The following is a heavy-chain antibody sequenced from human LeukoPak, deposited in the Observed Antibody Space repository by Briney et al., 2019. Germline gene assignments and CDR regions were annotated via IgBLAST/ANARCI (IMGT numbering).Heavy chain of an antibody. CDR3: AMSGNYGIDY. J-gene: IGHJ4*02. V-gene: IGHV4-39*01. CDR2: IYNSGST. D-gene: IGHD1-26*01. Sequence: SETLSLTCTVSSGSVSSTIYYWGWIRQPPGKGLEWIGSIYNSGSTYYNPALKSRVTMSVDTSKNQFSLKLTSVTAADTAVYYCAMSGNYGIDYWGQGTLITVSS. CDR1: SGSVSSTIYY.